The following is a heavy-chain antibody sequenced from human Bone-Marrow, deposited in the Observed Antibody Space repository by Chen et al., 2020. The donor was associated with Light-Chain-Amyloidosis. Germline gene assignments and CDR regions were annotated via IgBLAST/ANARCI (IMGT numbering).Heavy chain of an antibody. D-gene: IGHD2-21*01. CDR1: GFTFSDSG. V-gene: IGHV3-73*01. J-gene: IGHJ4*02. Sequence: XQLVESGGGLVQPGGSLRLAWVASGFTFSDSGIHWVRQASGKGLEWLGRIRTKNSGYTTSYAAPVEGRFTVSRDDSKTTXXXXMDSLXIEDTALYYCVASHVIVGALESWGQGTLVIVSP. CDR3: VASHVIVGALES. CDR2: IRTKNSGYTT.